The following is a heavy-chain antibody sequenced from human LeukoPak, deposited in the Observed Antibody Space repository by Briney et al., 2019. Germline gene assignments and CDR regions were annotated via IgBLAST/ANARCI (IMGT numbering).Heavy chain of an antibody. V-gene: IGHV3-23*01. Sequence: GGSLRLSCAASGFTFRAYTMNWVRQAPGKGLEWVSGIYGSGEGQTFYADSVRGRFTISRDDSRNLVFLHMDSLRVEDTALYYCAKDVKSDGVWDIDHWGQGTLVTVFS. J-gene: IGHJ4*02. D-gene: IGHD4-17*01. CDR2: IYGSGEGQT. CDR1: GFTFRAYT. CDR3: AKDVKSDGVWDIDH.